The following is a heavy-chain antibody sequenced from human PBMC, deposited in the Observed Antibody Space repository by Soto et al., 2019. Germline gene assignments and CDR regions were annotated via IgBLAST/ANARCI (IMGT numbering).Heavy chain of an antibody. CDR3: ARQPGSLSDY. D-gene: IGHD2-15*01. J-gene: IGHJ4*02. CDR2: IYYSGST. CDR1: GGSINSGGYY. Sequence: QVQLQESGPGPVKPSQTLSLTCTVSGGSINSGGYYWTWIRQHPGKGLEWIGYIYYSGSTYYNPSLMSRVTISLDTSKNQFSLKLTSVTAVDTAVYYCARQPGSLSDYWGQGTLVTVSS. V-gene: IGHV4-31*03.